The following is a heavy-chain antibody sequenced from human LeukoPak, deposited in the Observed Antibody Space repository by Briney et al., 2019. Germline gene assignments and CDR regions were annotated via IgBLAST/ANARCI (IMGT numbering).Heavy chain of an antibody. J-gene: IGHJ4*02. CDR3: AREQSWELGIFDY. Sequence: SETLSLTCAVYGGSFSGYYWSWIRQPPGKGLEWIGEINHSGSTNYNPSLKSRVTISVDTSKNLFSLKLSSVTAADTAVYYCAREQSWELGIFDYWGQGTLVTVSS. CDR1: GGSFSGYY. V-gene: IGHV4-34*01. D-gene: IGHD7-27*01. CDR2: INHSGST.